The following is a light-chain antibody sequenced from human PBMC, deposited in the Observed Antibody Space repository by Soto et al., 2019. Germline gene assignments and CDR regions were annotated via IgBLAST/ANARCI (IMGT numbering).Light chain of an antibody. Sequence: EIVMTQSPATLSVSPGDRATLSCRASQNIHNNLAWYQHKPGQAPRLLIFHASIRATGIPARFSGSGSGTDLTLTISSLQSEDFALYYCQQYDDWPRTFGQGTKVEIK. CDR3: QQYDDWPRT. J-gene: IGKJ1*01. V-gene: IGKV3-15*01. CDR1: QNIHNN. CDR2: HAS.